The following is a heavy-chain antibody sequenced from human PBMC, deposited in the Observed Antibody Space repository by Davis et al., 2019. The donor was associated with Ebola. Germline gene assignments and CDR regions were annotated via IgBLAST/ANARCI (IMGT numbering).Heavy chain of an antibody. D-gene: IGHD5-24*01. Sequence: GESLKISCAASGFTFSSYGMHWVRQAPGKGLEWVSYISSSSSTIYYADSVKGRFTISRDNAKNSLYLQMNSLRDEDTAVYYCAKAGIVEMATITGYWGQGTLVTVSS. J-gene: IGHJ4*02. CDR3: AKAGIVEMATITGY. V-gene: IGHV3-48*02. CDR1: GFTFSSYG. CDR2: ISSSSSTI.